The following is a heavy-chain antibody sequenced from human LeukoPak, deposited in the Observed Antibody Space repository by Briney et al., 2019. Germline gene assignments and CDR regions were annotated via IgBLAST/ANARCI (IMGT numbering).Heavy chain of an antibody. CDR3: ARQDYGGKRTWFDP. D-gene: IGHD4-17*01. V-gene: IGHV4-4*07. CDR1: GGSISSYY. J-gene: IGHJ5*02. CDR2: IYTSGST. Sequence: PSESLSLTCTVSGGSISSYYWSWIRQPAGKGLEWIGRIYTSGSTNYNPSLKSRVTMSVDTSKNQFSLKLSSVTAADTAVYYCARQDYGGKRTWFDPWGQGTLVTVSS.